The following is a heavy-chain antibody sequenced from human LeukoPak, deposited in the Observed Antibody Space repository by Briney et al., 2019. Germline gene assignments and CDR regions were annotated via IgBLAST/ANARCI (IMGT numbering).Heavy chain of an antibody. CDR2: IYYSGST. V-gene: IGHV4-39*01. CDR3: ARHMVANYDILTGYYLNNWFDP. J-gene: IGHJ5*02. Sequence: KPSETLSLTCTVSGGSISSYYWGWIRQPPGKGLEWIGSIYYSGSTYYNPSLKSRVTISVDTSKNQFSLKLSSVTAADTAVYYCARHMVANYDILTGYYLNNWFDPWGQGTLVTVSS. CDR1: GGSISSYY. D-gene: IGHD3-9*01.